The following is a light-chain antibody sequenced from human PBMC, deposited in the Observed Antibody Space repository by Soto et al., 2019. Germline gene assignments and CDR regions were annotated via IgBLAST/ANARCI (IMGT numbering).Light chain of an antibody. CDR1: SSDVGGYNY. V-gene: IGLV2-14*01. J-gene: IGLJ3*02. CDR2: EVS. CDR3: SSYTSSSTPNWV. Sequence: QSALTQPASVSGSPGQSITISCTGTSSDVGGYNYVSWYQQHPGKAPKLMIYEVSNRPSGVSNRFSGSKSGNTASLNISGLQAEDEADYYCSSYTSSSTPNWVFGGGTKLTVL.